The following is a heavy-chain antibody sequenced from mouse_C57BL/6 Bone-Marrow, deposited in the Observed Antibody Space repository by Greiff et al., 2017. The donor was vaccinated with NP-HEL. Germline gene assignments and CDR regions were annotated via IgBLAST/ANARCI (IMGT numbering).Heavy chain of an antibody. CDR2: IYPGDGDT. CDR1: GYAFSSYW. Sequence: VQLVESGAELVKPGASVKISCKASGYAFSSYWMNWVKQRPGKGLEWIGQIYPGDGDTNYNGKFKGKATLTADKSSSTAYMQLSSLTSEDSAVYFCARPTMVTHYAMDYWGQGTSVTVSS. J-gene: IGHJ4*01. V-gene: IGHV1-80*01. CDR3: ARPTMVTHYAMDY. D-gene: IGHD2-9*01.